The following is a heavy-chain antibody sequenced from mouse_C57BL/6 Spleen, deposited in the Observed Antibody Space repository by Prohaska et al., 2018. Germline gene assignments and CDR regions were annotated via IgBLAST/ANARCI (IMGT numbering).Heavy chain of an antibody. J-gene: IGHJ2*01. CDR2: ISYDGSN. Sequence: SVTGYSITSGYYWNWIRQFPGNKLEWMGYISYDGSNNYNPSLKNRISITRDTSKNQFFLKLNSVTTEDTATYYCAREASYFDYWGQGTTLTVSS. CDR3: AREASYFDY. V-gene: IGHV3-6*01. CDR1: GYSITSGYY.